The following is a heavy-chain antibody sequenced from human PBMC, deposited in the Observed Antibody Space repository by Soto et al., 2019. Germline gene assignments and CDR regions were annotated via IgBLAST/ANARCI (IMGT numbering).Heavy chain of an antibody. D-gene: IGHD6-25*01. CDR2: ITWDGSGT. CDR3: AKEGSGLPRYSSASYEHNYYYGLDV. Sequence: PGGSLRLSCAASGFMFDEYTMYWVRQGPGKGLEWVSLITWDGSGTYYADSVRGRFTISRDNSKNSLYLQMDSLRTEDTALYYCAKEGSGLPRYSSASYEHNYYYGLDVWGQGTTVTVSS. CDR1: GFMFDEYT. J-gene: IGHJ6*02. V-gene: IGHV3-43*01.